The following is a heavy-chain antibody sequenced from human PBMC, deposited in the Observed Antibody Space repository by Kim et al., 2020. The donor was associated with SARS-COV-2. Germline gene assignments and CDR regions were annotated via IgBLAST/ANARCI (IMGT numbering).Heavy chain of an antibody. D-gene: IGHD6-6*01. CDR1: GFTFSSYG. J-gene: IGHJ4*02. V-gene: IGHV3-33*01. Sequence: GGSLRLSCAASGFTFSSYGMHWVRQAPGKGLEWVAVIWYDGSNKYYADSVKGRFTISRDNSKNTLYLQMNSLRAEDTAVYYCAREPPARSYFDYWGQGTLVTVSS. CDR3: AREPPARSYFDY. CDR2: IWYDGSNK.